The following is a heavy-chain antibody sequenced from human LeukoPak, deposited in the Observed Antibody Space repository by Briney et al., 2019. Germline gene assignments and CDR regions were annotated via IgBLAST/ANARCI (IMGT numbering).Heavy chain of an antibody. CDR1: GGSTSSYY. Sequence: PSETLSLTCTVSGGSTSSYYWSWIRQPPGKGLEWIGYIYYSGSTNYNPPLKSRVTMSVDTSKNQFSLKLRSVTAADTAVYYCARSELLWFGGVNSGFDYWGQGTLVTVSS. V-gene: IGHV4-59*01. CDR3: ARSELLWFGGVNSGFDY. J-gene: IGHJ4*02. D-gene: IGHD3-10*01. CDR2: IYYSGST.